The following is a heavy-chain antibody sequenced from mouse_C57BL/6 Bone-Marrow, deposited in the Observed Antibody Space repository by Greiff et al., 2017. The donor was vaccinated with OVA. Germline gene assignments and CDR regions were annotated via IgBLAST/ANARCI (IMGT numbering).Heavy chain of an antibody. Sequence: EVKVVESEGGLVQPGRSMKLSCTASGFTFSDYYMAWVRQVPEKGLEWVANINYDGSSTYYLDSLKSRFIISRDNAKNILYLQMSSLKSEDTATYYCAREVLPYYFDYWGQGTTLTVSS. CDR2: INYDGSST. V-gene: IGHV5-16*01. D-gene: IGHD2-14*01. CDR1: GFTFSDYY. CDR3: AREVLPYYFDY. J-gene: IGHJ2*01.